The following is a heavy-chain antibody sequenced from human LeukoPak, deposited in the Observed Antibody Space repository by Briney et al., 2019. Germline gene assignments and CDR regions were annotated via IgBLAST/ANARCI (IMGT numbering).Heavy chain of an antibody. CDR2: IYYSGST. V-gene: IGHV4-59*01. Sequence: SETLSLTCAVYGGSFSGYYWSWIRQPPGKGLEWIGYIYYSGSTNYNPSLKSRVTISVDTSKNQFSLKLSSVTAADTAVYYCAGEEGDSSGYYNWFDPWGQGTLVTVSS. CDR3: AGEEGDSSGYYNWFDP. CDR1: GGSFSGYY. J-gene: IGHJ5*02. D-gene: IGHD3-22*01.